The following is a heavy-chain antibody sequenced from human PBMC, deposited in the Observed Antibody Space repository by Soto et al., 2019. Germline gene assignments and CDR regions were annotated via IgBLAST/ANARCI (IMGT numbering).Heavy chain of an antibody. CDR3: AKRVSGDD. J-gene: IGHJ4*02. CDR2: IGGNGVST. CDR1: GFTFSSYA. D-gene: IGHD3-10*01. Sequence: EVQLLESGGGLVQPGGSLRLSCAASGFTFSSYAMSWVHQAPGKGLEWVSTIGGNGVSTYYADSVKGRFTITRDNSKNTLYLHMNSLRAEDTALYYCAKRVSGDDWGQGTLVTVSS. V-gene: IGHV3-23*01.